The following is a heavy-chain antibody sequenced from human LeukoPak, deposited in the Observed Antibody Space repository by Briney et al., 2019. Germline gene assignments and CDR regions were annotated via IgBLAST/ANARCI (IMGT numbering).Heavy chain of an antibody. CDR2: IYTSGST. Sequence: PSETLSLTCTVSGGSISSYYWSWIRQPAGKGLEWIGRIYTSGSTNYNPSLKSRVTMSVDTSKNQFSLKLSSVTAADTAVYYCARGRYYDFWSGYYRDCYYYYYMVVWGKGTTVTVSS. CDR3: ARGRYYDFWSGYYRDCYYYYYMVV. CDR1: GGSISSYY. J-gene: IGHJ6*03. D-gene: IGHD3-3*01. V-gene: IGHV4-4*07.